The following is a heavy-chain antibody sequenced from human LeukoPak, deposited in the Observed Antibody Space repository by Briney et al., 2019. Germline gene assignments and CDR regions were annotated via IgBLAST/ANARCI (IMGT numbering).Heavy chain of an antibody. Sequence: GGSLRLSCAASGFTFSSYWMSWVRPAPGQGLEWVATIKQDGSQKEYVDSAKGHFTISRDNAKNSLYLQMNSLRAEDTAVYYCARDPTVTNFHDAFDIWGQGTMVTVSS. V-gene: IGHV3-7*05. CDR2: IKQDGSQK. CDR3: ARDPTVTNFHDAFDI. J-gene: IGHJ3*02. D-gene: IGHD4-17*01. CDR1: GFTFSSYW.